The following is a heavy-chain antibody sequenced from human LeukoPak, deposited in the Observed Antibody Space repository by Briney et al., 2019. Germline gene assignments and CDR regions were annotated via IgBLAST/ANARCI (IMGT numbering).Heavy chain of an antibody. CDR2: INPNSGGT. CDR1: GYTFTGYY. V-gene: IGHV1-2*02. Sequence: ASVKVSCKASGYTFTGYYMHWVRQAPGQGLEWMGWINPNSGGTNYAQKFQGRVTMTRDTSISTAYMELSRLRSDDTAVYYCARGAVGATNAFDIWGQGTMVTVSS. D-gene: IGHD1-26*01. J-gene: IGHJ3*02. CDR3: ARGAVGATNAFDI.